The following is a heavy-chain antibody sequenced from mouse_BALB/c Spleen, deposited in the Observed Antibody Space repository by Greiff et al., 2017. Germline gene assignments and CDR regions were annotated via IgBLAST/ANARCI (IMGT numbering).Heavy chain of an antibody. CDR2: IYPGNGDT. Sequence: QVQLQQPGAELVKPGASVKMSCKASGYTFTSYNMHWVKQTPGQGLEWIGAIYPGNGDTSYNQKFKGKATLTADKSSSTAYMQLSSLTSEDSAVYYCARGVLIYYYGSSPYYFDYWGQGTTLTVSS. CDR1: GYTFTSYN. V-gene: IGHV1-12*01. J-gene: IGHJ2*01. D-gene: IGHD1-1*01. CDR3: ARGVLIYYYGSSPYYFDY.